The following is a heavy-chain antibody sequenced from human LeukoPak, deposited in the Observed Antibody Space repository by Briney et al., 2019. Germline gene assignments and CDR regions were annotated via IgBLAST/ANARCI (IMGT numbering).Heavy chain of an antibody. D-gene: IGHD6-13*01. J-gene: IGHJ5*02. Sequence: SETLSLTCTVSGGSISSYYWSWIRQPPGKGLEWIGYIYYSGSTNNNPSLKSRVTISVDTSKNQFSLKLSSVTAADTAVYYCARDGGPGYSSSRNWFDPWGQGTLVTVSS. V-gene: IGHV4-59*01. CDR2: IYYSGST. CDR1: GGSISSYY. CDR3: ARDGGPGYSSSRNWFDP.